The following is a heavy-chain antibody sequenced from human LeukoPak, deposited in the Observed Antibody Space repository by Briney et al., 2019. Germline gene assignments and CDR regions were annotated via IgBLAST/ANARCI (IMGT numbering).Heavy chain of an antibody. CDR3: AKELWPAFDY. Sequence: GGSPRLSCVVSGFTVSSNYMNWVRQAPGKGLEWVSAISGSGGSTYYADSVKGRFTISRDNSKNTLYLQMNSLRAEDTAVYYCAKELWPAFDYWGQGTLVTVSS. CDR1: GFTVSSNY. CDR2: ISGSGGST. V-gene: IGHV3-23*01. D-gene: IGHD5-18*01. J-gene: IGHJ4*02.